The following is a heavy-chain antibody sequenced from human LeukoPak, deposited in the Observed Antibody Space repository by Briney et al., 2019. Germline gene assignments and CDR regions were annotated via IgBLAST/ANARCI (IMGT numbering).Heavy chain of an antibody. CDR1: GGSISSSSYY. D-gene: IGHD3-10*01. J-gene: IGHJ4*02. CDR3: ARVPPGRGSRHFDY. Sequence: SETLSLTCTVSGGSISSSSYYWSWIRQPPGKGLEWIGYIYYSGSTNYNPSLKSRVTISVDTSKNQFSLKLSSVTAADTAVYYCARVPPGRGSRHFDYWGQGTLVTVSS. CDR2: IYYSGST. V-gene: IGHV4-61*01.